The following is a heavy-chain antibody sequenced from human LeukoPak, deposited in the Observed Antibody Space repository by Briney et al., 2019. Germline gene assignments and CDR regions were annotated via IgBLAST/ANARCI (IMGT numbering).Heavy chain of an antibody. J-gene: IGHJ4*02. CDR3: ARVGLRVAARTNFDY. D-gene: IGHD6-6*01. V-gene: IGHV1-2*02. CDR2: INPNSGGT. Sequence: ASVKVSCKASGYTFTGYYMHWVRQAPEQGLEWMGWINPNSGGTNYAQKFQGRVTMTRDTSISTAYMELSRLRSDDTAVYYCARVGLRVAARTNFDYWGQGTLVTVSS. CDR1: GYTFTGYY.